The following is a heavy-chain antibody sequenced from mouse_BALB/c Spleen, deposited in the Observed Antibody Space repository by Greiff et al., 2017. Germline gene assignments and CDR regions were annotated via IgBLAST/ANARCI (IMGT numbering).Heavy chain of an antibody. V-gene: IGHV2-9*02. Sequence: VQLVESGPGLVAPSQSLSITCTVSGFSLTSYGVHWVRQPPGKGLEWLGVIWAGGSTNYNSALMSRLSISKDNSKSQVFLKMNSLQTDDTAMYYCARERSDSSGYYYYAMDYWGQGTSVTVSS. CDR1: GFSLTSYG. CDR3: ARERSDSSGYYYYAMDY. D-gene: IGHD3-2*01. CDR2: IWAGGST. J-gene: IGHJ4*01.